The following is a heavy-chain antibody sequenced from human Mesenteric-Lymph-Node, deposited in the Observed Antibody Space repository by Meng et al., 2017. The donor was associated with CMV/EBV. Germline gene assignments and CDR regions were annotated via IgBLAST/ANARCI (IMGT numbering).Heavy chain of an antibody. D-gene: IGHD1-26*01. J-gene: IGHJ6*02. V-gene: IGHV3-23*01. Sequence: GESLKISCAASGFTFSSYAMSWVRQAPGKGLEWVSAISGSGGSTYYADSVKGRFTISRDNSKNTLYLQMNSLTAEDTAIYYCTRCGSGNYLYYYDGMDVWGQGTTVTVSS. CDR2: ISGSGGST. CDR1: GFTFSSYA. CDR3: TRCGSGNYLYYYDGMDV.